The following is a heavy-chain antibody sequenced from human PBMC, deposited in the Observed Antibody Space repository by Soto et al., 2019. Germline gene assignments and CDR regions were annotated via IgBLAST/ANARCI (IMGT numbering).Heavy chain of an antibody. D-gene: IGHD6-13*01. CDR1: GGSISSYY. V-gene: IGHV4-59*12. J-gene: IGHJ4*02. CDR3: STTFLYSSSWYIFDY. Sequence: SETLSLTCTVSGGSISSYYWSWIRQPPGKGLEWIGYIYYSGSTNYNPSLKSQVTISVDTSKKQFSLKLRSVTAADKAEFYCSTTFLYSSSWYIFDYWGQGTLVTVSS. CDR2: IYYSGST.